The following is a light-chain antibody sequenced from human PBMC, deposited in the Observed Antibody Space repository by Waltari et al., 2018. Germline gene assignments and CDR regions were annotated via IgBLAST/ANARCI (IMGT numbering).Light chain of an antibody. CDR1: QTVLYSSNKKNY. V-gene: IGKV4-1*01. CDR2: WAS. CDR3: LQYYSSPYT. J-gene: IGKJ2*01. Sequence: DIVLTQSPDSLAVSLGEMATINSKPSQTVLYSSNKKNYLAWYQQKPGQPPKLLIYWASTRQAGVPDRFSGSGSGTDFTLTISSLQTEDVALYYCLQYYSSPYTFGQGTKLEI.